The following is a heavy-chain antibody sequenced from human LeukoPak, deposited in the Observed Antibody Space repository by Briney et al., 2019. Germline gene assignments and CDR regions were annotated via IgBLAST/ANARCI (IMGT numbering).Heavy chain of an antibody. D-gene: IGHD3-16*02. CDR2: INHSGST. Sequence: SETLSLTCAVYGGSFSGYYWSWIRQPPGKGLEWIGEINHSGSTNYNPSLKSRVTISVDTSKNQFSLKLSSVTAADTAVYYCARDGHDYVWGSYRPRYFDYWGQGTLVTVSS. J-gene: IGHJ4*02. V-gene: IGHV4-34*01. CDR3: ARDGHDYVWGSYRPRYFDY. CDR1: GGSFSGYY.